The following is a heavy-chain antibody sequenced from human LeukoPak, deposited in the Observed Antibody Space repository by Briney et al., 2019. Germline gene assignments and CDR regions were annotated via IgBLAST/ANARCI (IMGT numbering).Heavy chain of an antibody. V-gene: IGHV7-4-1*02. CDR1: GYTFTSYS. J-gene: IGHJ4*02. D-gene: IGHD5-18*01. CDR2: ISTNTGNP. CDR3: GRDPKLGIRGYTYGYIDY. Sequence: GASVKVSCKASGYTFTSYSLNWVRQAPGQGLEWMGWISTNTGNPTYAQGFTGRFVFSLDTSVSTAYLQISGLKADDTAVYYCGRDPKLGIRGYTYGYIDYWGQGTLVTVSS.